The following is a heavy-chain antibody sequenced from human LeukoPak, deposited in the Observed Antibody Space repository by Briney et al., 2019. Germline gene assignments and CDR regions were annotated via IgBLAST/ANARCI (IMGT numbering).Heavy chain of an antibody. CDR1: GGTFSSYA. CDR2: IIPIFGTV. V-gene: IGHV1-69*05. D-gene: IGHD6-6*01. CDR3: ARGREQLANI. J-gene: IGHJ4*02. Sequence: GASVKVSCKASGGTFSSYAISWVRQAPGQGLEWMGGIIPIFGTVNYAQKFQGRVTITTDESTSTAYMELSSLRSEDTAVYYCARGREQLANIWGQGTLVTVSS.